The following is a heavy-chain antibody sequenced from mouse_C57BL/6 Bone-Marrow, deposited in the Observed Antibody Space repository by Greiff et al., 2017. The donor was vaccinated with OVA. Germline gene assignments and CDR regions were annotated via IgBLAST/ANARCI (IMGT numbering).Heavy chain of an antibody. D-gene: IGHD2-3*01. Sequence: QVQLKESGAELVKPGASVKLSCKASGYTFTSYWMQWVKQRPGQGLEWIGEIDPSDSYTNYNQKFKGKATLTVDTSSSTAYMQLSSLTSEDSAVYYCARENDGYYAWFAYWGQGTLVTVSA. V-gene: IGHV1-50*01. CDR2: IDPSDSYT. CDR1: GYTFTSYW. CDR3: ARENDGYYAWFAY. J-gene: IGHJ3*01.